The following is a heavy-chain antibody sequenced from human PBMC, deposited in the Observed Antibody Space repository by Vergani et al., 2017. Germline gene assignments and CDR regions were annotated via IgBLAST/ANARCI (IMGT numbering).Heavy chain of an antibody. CDR1: GGAFNNYG. D-gene: IGHD3-22*01. J-gene: IGHJ4*02. Sequence: QVHLVQSGAEVKKPGSSVKVTCKVSGGAFNNYGINWVRQAPGQGLEWMGIINPSGGSTSYAQKFQGRVTMTRDTSTSTVYMELSSLRSADTAVYYCTRGWYYDSIAYWAYWGQGTLVTVSS. V-gene: IGHV1-46*02. CDR2: INPSGGST. CDR3: TRGWYYDSIAYWAY.